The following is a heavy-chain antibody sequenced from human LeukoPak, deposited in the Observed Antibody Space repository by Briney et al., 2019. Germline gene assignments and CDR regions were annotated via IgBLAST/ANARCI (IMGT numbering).Heavy chain of an antibody. V-gene: IGHV3-15*01. CDR3: TTDPSPLRGYSYGLKVILLDY. Sequence: GGSLRLSCGGSGFIFTNAWMSWVRQAPGKGLEWVGRIKSKTDGGTTDYAAPVKGRFTISRDDSKNTLYLQMNSLKTEDTAVYYCTTDPSPLRGYSYGLKVILLDYWGQGTLVTVSS. D-gene: IGHD5-18*01. J-gene: IGHJ4*02. CDR2: IKSKTDGGTT. CDR1: GFIFTNAW.